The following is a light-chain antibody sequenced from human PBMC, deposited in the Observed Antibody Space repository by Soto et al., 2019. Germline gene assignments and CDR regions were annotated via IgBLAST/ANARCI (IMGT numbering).Light chain of an antibody. J-gene: IGKJ1*01. CDR2: HVS. CDR1: ESIGTS. V-gene: IGKV3-15*01. Sequence: EIVMTQSPATLSVSPGARFTLSWRASESIGTSLAWYQQKPGQAPRLVIYHVSSRAAGVPARFSGSGSGTEFTLTISSLQSEDFAVYYCQQYNKWPPWTFGQGTKVNIK. CDR3: QQYNKWPPWT.